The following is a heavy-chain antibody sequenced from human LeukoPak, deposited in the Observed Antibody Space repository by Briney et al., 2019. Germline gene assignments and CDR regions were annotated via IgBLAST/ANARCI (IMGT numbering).Heavy chain of an antibody. Sequence: PSETLSLTCVVYDESFSGYFWSWIRQPPGKGLEWIGEINHSGSTNYNPSLKSRVTILVDTSKNRFSLKLNSVTAADTAVYYCAREVGASEFDYWGQGTLVTVSS. CDR3: AREVGASEFDY. CDR1: DESFSGYF. CDR2: INHSGST. J-gene: IGHJ4*02. D-gene: IGHD1-26*01. V-gene: IGHV4-34*01.